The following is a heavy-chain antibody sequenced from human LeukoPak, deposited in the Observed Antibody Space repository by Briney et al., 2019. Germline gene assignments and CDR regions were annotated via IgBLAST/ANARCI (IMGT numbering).Heavy chain of an antibody. V-gene: IGHV3-7*01. J-gene: IGHJ4*02. CDR1: GFPFNVQT. CDR2: MKEDGSEI. CDR3: VRGGATRGRLEN. D-gene: IGHD1-26*01. Sequence: GGSLRLSCAVSGFPFNVQTTSWVRQAPGKGLDWVARMKEDGSEIYYVDSVKGRFTISRDNPKNSLYLQMNSLRAEDTAVYYCVRGGATRGRLENWGQGTLVTVSS.